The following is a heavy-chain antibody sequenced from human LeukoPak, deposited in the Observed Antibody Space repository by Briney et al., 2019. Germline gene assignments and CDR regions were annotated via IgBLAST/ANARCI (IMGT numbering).Heavy chain of an antibody. J-gene: IGHJ4*02. Sequence: PGGSLRLSCAASRFTFSSYAMHWVRQAPGKGLEWVAVISYDGSNKYYADSVKGRFTISRDNSKNTLYLQMNSLRAEDTAVYYCARAPRPSITMTDYWGQGTLVTVSS. D-gene: IGHD3-22*01. CDR3: ARAPRPSITMTDY. CDR2: ISYDGSNK. CDR1: RFTFSSYA. V-gene: IGHV3-30*04.